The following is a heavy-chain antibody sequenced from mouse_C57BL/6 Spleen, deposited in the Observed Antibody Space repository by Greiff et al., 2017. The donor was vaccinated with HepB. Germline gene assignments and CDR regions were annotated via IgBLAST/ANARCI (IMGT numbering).Heavy chain of an antibody. Sequence: EVMLVESGGGLVKPGGSLKLSCAASGFTFSDYGMHWVRQAPEKGLEWVAYISSGSSTIYYADTVKGRFTISRDNAKNTLFLQMTSLRSEDTAMYYCARPDSNYWYFDVWGTGTTVTVSS. CDR1: GFTFSDYG. CDR2: ISSGSSTI. D-gene: IGHD2-5*01. J-gene: IGHJ1*03. CDR3: ARPDSNYWYFDV. V-gene: IGHV5-17*01.